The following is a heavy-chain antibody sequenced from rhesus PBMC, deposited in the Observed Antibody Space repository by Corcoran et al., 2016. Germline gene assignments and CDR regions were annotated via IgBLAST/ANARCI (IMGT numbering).Heavy chain of an antibody. CDR3: SRVPGYSGSWPRFDY. V-gene: IGHV4-65*01. CDR1: GGSVSSSKW. J-gene: IGHJ4*01. CDR2: ISGSSGST. Sequence: QVQLQESGPGLVKPSETLSLTCAVSGGSVSSSKWWSWIGQPPGKGLEWMGYISGSSGSTYYNPPLDSLVTISTDTSKNQFSLKLSSVTAADTGIYYCSRVPGYSGSWPRFDYWGQGVLVTVSS. D-gene: IGHD6-25*01.